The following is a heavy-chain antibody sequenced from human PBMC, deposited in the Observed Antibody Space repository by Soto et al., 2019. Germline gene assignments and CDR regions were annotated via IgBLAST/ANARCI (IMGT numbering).Heavy chain of an antibody. J-gene: IGHJ4*02. D-gene: IGHD2-15*01. Sequence: WGSLRLSCAASGFTFSSYGIHWVRQAPGKGLEWVAVISYDGSNKYYADSVKGRFTISRDNSKNTLYLQMNSLRAEDTAVYYCAKGAYAVVAASYFDYWGQGTLVTVSS. V-gene: IGHV3-30*18. CDR3: AKGAYAVVAASYFDY. CDR1: GFTFSSYG. CDR2: ISYDGSNK.